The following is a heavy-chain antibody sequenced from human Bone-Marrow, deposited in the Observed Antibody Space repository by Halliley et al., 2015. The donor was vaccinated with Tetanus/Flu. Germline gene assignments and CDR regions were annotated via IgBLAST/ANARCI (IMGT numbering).Heavy chain of an antibody. V-gene: IGHV3-74*03. J-gene: IGHJ6*02. CDR2: INSDESST. CDR1: GFTFSNFW. Sequence: SLRLSCAASGFTFSNFWMHWVRQAPGKGLVWVSRINSDESSTTYADSVKGRFTISRDNAKNTLFLQMNSLTAEDTAVYYCAREQGDITMVTSPYGLDVWGQGPTVTVSS. CDR3: AREQGDITMVTSPYGLDV. D-gene: IGHD5-18*01.